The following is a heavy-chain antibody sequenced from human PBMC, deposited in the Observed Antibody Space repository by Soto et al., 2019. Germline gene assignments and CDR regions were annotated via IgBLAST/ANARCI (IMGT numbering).Heavy chain of an antibody. CDR1: GGSFSDYY. CDR2: INHSGST. D-gene: IGHD2-8*02. Sequence: SETLSLTCAVYGGSFSDYYWSWIRQPPGKALEWIGEINHSGSTNYNPSLKSRVTISVDTSKNQFSLKLTSVTAADTAVYYCARDKITGLFDYWGQGTLVTVSS. J-gene: IGHJ4*02. V-gene: IGHV4-34*01. CDR3: ARDKITGLFDY.